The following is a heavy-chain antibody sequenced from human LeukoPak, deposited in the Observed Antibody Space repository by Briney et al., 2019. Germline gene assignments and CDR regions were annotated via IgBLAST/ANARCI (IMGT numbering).Heavy chain of an antibody. D-gene: IGHD3-9*01. CDR2: IYYSGST. J-gene: IGHJ3*02. CDR1: GGSISSGDYY. V-gene: IGHV4-30-4*01. CDR3: ARDYYDILTGVAAFDI. Sequence: SETLSFTCTVSGGSISSGDYYWSWIRQPPGKGLEWIGYIYYSGSTYYNPSLKSRVTISVDTSKNQFSLKLSSVTAADTAVYYCARDYYDILTGVAAFDIWGQGTMVTVSS.